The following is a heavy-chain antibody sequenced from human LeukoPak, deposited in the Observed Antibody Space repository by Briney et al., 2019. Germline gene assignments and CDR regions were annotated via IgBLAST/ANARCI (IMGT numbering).Heavy chain of an antibody. Sequence: ASVKVSCKASGYTFTSYYMHWVRQAPGQGLEWMGIINPSGGSTSYAQKFQGRVTMTRGTSTSTVYMELSSLRSEDTAVYYCARARSSVTTVTTPGYWGQGTLVTVSS. CDR2: INPSGGST. J-gene: IGHJ4*02. V-gene: IGHV1-46*01. CDR3: ARARSSVTTVTTPGY. CDR1: GYTFTSYY. D-gene: IGHD4-17*01.